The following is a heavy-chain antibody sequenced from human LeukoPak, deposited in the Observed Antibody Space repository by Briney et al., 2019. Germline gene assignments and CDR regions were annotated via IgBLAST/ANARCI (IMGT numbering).Heavy chain of an antibody. V-gene: IGHV3-23*01. J-gene: IGHJ4*02. CDR2: ILGSGDTT. CDR1: GFPLSSYS. CDR3: PNRSHSDYGRAD. D-gene: IGHD4-17*01. Sequence: GGSLRLSCAASGFPLSSYSINWVRQAPGKGLEWVSAILGSGDTTFYSDSVKGRFTISGDNSKNTLYLQMNSLSAEYTAIYYCPNRSHSDYGRADWGQGTLVTVSS.